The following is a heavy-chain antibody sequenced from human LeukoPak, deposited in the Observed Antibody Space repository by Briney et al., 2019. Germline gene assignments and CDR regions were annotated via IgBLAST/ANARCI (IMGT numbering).Heavy chain of an antibody. Sequence: ASVKVPCKASGYTFTSYGISWVRQAPGQGLEWMGWISAYNGNTNYAQKLQGRVTMTTDTSTSTAYMELRSLRSDDTAVYYCARDRPSSLLWFAPADAKPNWFDPWGQGTLVTVSS. V-gene: IGHV1-18*01. CDR1: GYTFTSYG. CDR3: ARDRPSSLLWFAPADAKPNWFDP. D-gene: IGHD3-10*01. CDR2: ISAYNGNT. J-gene: IGHJ5*02.